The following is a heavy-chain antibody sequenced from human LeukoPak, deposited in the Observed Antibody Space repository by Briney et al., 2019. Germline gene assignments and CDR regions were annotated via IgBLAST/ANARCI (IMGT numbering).Heavy chain of an antibody. J-gene: IGHJ6*03. CDR1: GYTFTSYD. D-gene: IGHD3-3*01. CDR3: ARTSRWYDFWSGYKYYYYMDV. Sequence: ASVKVSCKASGYTFTSYDINWVRQATGQGLEWMGWMNPNSGNTGYAQKFQGRVTITRNTSISTAYMELSSLRSEDTAVYYCARTSRWYDFWSGYKYYYYMDVWGKGTAVTVSS. CDR2: MNPNSGNT. V-gene: IGHV1-8*03.